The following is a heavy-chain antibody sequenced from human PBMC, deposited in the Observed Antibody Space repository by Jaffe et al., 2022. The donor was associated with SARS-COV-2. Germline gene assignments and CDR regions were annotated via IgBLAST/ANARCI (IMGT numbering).Heavy chain of an antibody. CDR1: GFTFGNYA. CDR3: AKAAACGGGCCSGGCYDEYFQH. J-gene: IGHJ1*01. Sequence: EVQLVESGGVLVQPGGSLRLSCAASGFTFGNYAMSWFRQAPGKGLEWVSAISRSGDATYYTDSMKGRFTISRDNSKNMLYLQVHSLTAGDTAVYYCAKAAACGGGCCSGGCYDEYFQHWGQGTVITVSS. CDR2: ISRSGDAT. V-gene: IGHV3-23*04. D-gene: IGHD2-15*01.